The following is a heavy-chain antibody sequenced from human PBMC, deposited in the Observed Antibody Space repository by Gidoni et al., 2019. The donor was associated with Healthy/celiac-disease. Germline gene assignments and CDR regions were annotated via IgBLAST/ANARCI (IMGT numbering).Heavy chain of an antibody. CDR1: GFTFSNPW. V-gene: IGHV3-15*01. CDR3: TTDPGSSWYRVNWFDP. J-gene: IGHJ5*02. Sequence: EVQLVESGGGLVKPGGSLRLSCAASGFTFSNPWMSWVRQAPGKGLEWVGRIKSKTDGGTTDYAAPVKGRFTISRDDSKNTLYLQMNSLKTEDTAVYYCTTDPGSSWYRVNWFDPWGQGTLVTVSS. D-gene: IGHD6-13*01. CDR2: IKSKTDGGTT.